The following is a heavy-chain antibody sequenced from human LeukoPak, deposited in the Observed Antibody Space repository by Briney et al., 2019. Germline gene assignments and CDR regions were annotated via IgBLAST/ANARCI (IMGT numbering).Heavy chain of an antibody. V-gene: IGHV3-23*01. J-gene: IGHJ4*02. Sequence: QTGGSLRLSCATSGFTFRNYAISWVRQAPGKGLAWVSTISATGGTTYYADSVKGRFTISRDNSDNTLFLRLGNLRAEDTAVYFCATESFRSTVLNPFDYWGPGTLVTVSS. CDR2: ISATGGTT. D-gene: IGHD4-23*01. CDR3: ATESFRSTVLNPFDY. CDR1: GFTFRNYA.